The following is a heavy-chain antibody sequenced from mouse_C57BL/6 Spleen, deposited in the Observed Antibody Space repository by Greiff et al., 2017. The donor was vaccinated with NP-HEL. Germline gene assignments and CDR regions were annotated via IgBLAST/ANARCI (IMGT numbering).Heavy chain of an antibody. CDR3: VRHSLYAGYYAMDY. CDR2: IRSKSNNYAT. CDR1: GFSFNTYA. Sequence: DVQLQESGGGLVQPKGSLKLSCAASGFSFNTYAMNWVRQAPGKGLEWVARIRSKSNNYATYYADSVKDRFTISRDDSESMLYLQMNNLKTENTAMYYCVRHSLYAGYYAMDYWGQGTSVTVSS. D-gene: IGHD1-1*01. V-gene: IGHV10-1*01. J-gene: IGHJ4*01.